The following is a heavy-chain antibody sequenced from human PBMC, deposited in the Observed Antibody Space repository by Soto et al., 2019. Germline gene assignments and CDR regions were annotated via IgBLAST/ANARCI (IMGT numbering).Heavy chain of an antibody. J-gene: IGHJ6*02. CDR1: GGSISTYF. D-gene: IGHD3-3*01. Sequence: SETLSLTCTVSGGSISTYFWSWIRQPPGKGLEWIGNIYYSGTTDYNPSLKSRVTLSVDASKNQFSLKLSSVTAADTAVYYCARDRGHYDFWSGYPHLYYYYGMDVWGQGTTVTVSS. CDR2: IYYSGTT. V-gene: IGHV4-59*01. CDR3: ARDRGHYDFWSGYPHLYYYYGMDV.